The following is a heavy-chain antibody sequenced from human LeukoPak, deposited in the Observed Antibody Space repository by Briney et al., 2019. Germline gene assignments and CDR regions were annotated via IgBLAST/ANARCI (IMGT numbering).Heavy chain of an antibody. Sequence: GRSLRLSCAAPGFSFSGYAMHWVRRTPGKGLEWVAVISHDEKNKFYAESVKGRFTISRDNSKNTLFLEMNSLRPEDTAFYYCATTFRGVIITRLDYWGQGTLVTVSS. CDR3: ATTFRGVIITRLDY. D-gene: IGHD3-10*01. V-gene: IGHV3-30*04. CDR2: ISHDEKNK. J-gene: IGHJ4*02. CDR1: GFSFSGYA.